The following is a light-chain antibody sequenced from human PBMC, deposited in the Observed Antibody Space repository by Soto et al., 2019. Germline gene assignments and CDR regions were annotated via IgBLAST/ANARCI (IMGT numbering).Light chain of an antibody. CDR3: HQRSNWPPDT. Sequence: EIVLTQSPCTLSLSPGERATLSCRASQSVHTFLAWYQQHPGQDARILIYGASTRATGVPARFSGSGSGTDFTLTISSLEHEDFAVYYCHQRSNWPPDTFGQGTRLEI. V-gene: IGKV3-11*01. CDR2: GAS. J-gene: IGKJ5*01. CDR1: QSVHTF.